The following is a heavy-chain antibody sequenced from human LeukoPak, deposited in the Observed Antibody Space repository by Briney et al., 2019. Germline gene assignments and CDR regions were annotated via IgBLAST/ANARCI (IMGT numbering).Heavy chain of an antibody. CDR1: GFTFSDYY. V-gene: IGHV3-7*01. CDR2: LHADGNEK. CDR3: ARGGYSFDY. J-gene: IGHJ4*02. Sequence: PGGSLRLSCAASGFTFSDYYMSWVRQAPGKGLEWVARLHADGNEKYFVHSVKGRFTVSRDNAKNSLYLQMNSLRVEDTAVYYCARGGYSFDYLGQGTLVTVSS. D-gene: IGHD5-12*01.